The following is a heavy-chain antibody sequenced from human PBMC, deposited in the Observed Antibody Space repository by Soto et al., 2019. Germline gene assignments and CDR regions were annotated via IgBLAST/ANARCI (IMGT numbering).Heavy chain of an antibody. CDR2: INPDSGAT. CDR1: GYSFTGYY. J-gene: IGHJ4*02. Sequence: HEHLVQSGAEVKRPGASLTVSCKASGYSFTGYYIHWVRQAPGPGHERMGWINPDSGATNYAQNFQGRVTLTSDTAISTASMDLTSLTSDDTAVYYCARGDYGTGGYPFPYCDYWGQGTLVIVSS. V-gene: IGHV1-2*02. CDR3: ARGDYGTGGYPFPYCDY. D-gene: IGHD2-8*02.